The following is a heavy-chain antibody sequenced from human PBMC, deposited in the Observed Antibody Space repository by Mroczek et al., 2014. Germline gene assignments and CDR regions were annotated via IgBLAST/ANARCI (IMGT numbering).Heavy chain of an antibody. D-gene: IGHD6-19*01. CDR3: ASISGDSSGWYYAVY. CDR1: GFTFSSYA. J-gene: IGHJ4*02. CDR2: ISYDGSNK. Sequence: VQRGAVVGEAWSSRGRSLRLSCAASGFTFSSYAMHWVRQAPGKGLEWVAVISYDGSNKYYADSVKGRFTISRDNSKNTLYLQMNSLRAEDTAVYYCASISGDSSGWYYAVYWGQGTLVTVSS. V-gene: IGHV3-30-3*01.